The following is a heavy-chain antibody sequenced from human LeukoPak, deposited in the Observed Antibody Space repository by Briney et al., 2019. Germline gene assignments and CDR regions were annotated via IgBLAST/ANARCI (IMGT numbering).Heavy chain of an antibody. D-gene: IGHD6-13*01. CDR2: IGGSGAKT. Sequence: GGSLRLSCAASGVTFSSYAMNWVRQAPGKGLEWVSGIGGSGAKTYYADSVKGRFTISRDNSKNTVYLQMNSLRAEDTAVYYCAKLVGYSTSWFDDYWGQGTLVTVSS. V-gene: IGHV3-23*01. CDR1: GVTFSSYA. J-gene: IGHJ4*02. CDR3: AKLVGYSTSWFDDY.